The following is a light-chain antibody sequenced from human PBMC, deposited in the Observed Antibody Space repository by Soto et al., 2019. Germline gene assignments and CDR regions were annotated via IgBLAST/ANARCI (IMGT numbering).Light chain of an antibody. V-gene: IGKV3-20*01. CDR3: QQFGSSIPHT. CDR2: GAS. CDR1: QVIGSRY. J-gene: IGKJ2*01. Sequence: EMVMTQSPGTLSLSPGERATISCRASQVIGSRYSAWYHQKSGHAPRLLIYGASSRANGIPDRFSGSGSGTDFTLTNSRLKPEDSGVYYCQQFGSSIPHTFGQGTKLEIK.